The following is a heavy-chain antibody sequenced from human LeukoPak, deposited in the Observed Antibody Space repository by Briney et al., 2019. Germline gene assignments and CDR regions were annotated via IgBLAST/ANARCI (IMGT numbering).Heavy chain of an antibody. Sequence: NSSETLSLTCSVSGGSISTSNYLWAWIRQPPGKGLEWIGSVYYGGSTQYNPALQSRVTISIDTSKNQFSLKLSSVTAADTAVYYCARHDRYYYDGSGHITLSFFDYWGQGTLVTVSS. CDR1: GGSISTSNYL. V-gene: IGHV4-39*01. D-gene: IGHD3-22*01. J-gene: IGHJ4*02. CDR2: VYYGGST. CDR3: ARHDRYYYDGSGHITLSFFDY.